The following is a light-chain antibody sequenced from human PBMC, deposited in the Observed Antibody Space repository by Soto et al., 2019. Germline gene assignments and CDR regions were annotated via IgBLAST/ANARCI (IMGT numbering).Light chain of an antibody. CDR1: QTVSIN. V-gene: IGKV3-11*01. CDR2: DVS. J-gene: IGKJ4*01. CDR3: HQHHDWPLT. Sequence: EIVLTQSPATLSLSPGGRATLSCRASQTVSINLAWYQQRPGQAPRLLIYDVSNRATGIPARFSGSGSGTDFTLTISSLEPEDFAVYYCHQHHDWPLTCGGGTKVEIQ.